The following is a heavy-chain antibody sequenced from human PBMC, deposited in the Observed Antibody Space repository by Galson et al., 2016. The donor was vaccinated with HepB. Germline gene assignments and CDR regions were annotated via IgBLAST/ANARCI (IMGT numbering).Heavy chain of an antibody. J-gene: IGHJ4*02. Sequence: SLRLSCAASGFTFSSYAMSWVRQAPGKGLEWVAASSGRGTEYYAGSVRGRFTVSRDNSKNTLYLQLNGLRVEDTAIYYCAKQRGHPVNSYYFDYWGQGALVTVSS. CDR3: AKQRGHPVNSYYFDY. CDR2: SSGRGTE. V-gene: IGHV3-23*01. CDR1: GFTFSSYA. D-gene: IGHD5-12*01.